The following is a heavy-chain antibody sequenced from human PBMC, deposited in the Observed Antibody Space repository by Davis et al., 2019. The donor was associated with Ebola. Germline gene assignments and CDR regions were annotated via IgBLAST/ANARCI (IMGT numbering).Heavy chain of an antibody. D-gene: IGHD3-10*01. V-gene: IGHV4-39*01. CDR2: IYYSGST. J-gene: IGHJ5*02. Sequence: SETLSLTCTVSGGSISSSSYYWGWIRQPPGKGLEWLGSIYYSGSTYYNPSLKSRVTISVDTSKNQFSLKLSSVTAADTAVYYCARARGSGAWFDPWGQGTLVTVSS. CDR1: GGSISSSSYY. CDR3: ARARGSGAWFDP.